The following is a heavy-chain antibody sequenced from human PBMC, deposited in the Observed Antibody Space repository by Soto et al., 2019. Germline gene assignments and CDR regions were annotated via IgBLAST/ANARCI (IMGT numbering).Heavy chain of an antibody. Sequence: HPGGSLRLSCAASGFILSSSAMSWVRQAPGKGLEWVSAISGSGSTTYYADSVKGRFTISGDNSRNTVYLQMNSLRAEDTAVYYCAKGPTIFGVVITFEYYYGMDVWGQGTTVTVSS. J-gene: IGHJ6*02. CDR3: AKGPTIFGVVITFEYYYGMDV. V-gene: IGHV3-23*01. D-gene: IGHD3-3*01. CDR1: GFILSSSA. CDR2: ISGSGSTT.